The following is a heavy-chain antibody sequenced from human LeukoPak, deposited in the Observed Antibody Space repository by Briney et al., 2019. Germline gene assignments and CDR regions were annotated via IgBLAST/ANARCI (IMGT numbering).Heavy chain of an antibody. D-gene: IGHD2-8*01. Sequence: GGSLRLSCAASGFTFSDYYMTWLRRAPGKGLEWLSYISNSGSTVFYADSVKGRFTVSRDNAKRSLYLQIESLRDDDTAVYHCALGTINKDFYFGMDVWGQGTTVTVSS. V-gene: IGHV3-11*01. CDR2: ISNSGSTV. CDR3: ALGTINKDFYFGMDV. J-gene: IGHJ6*02. CDR1: GFTFSDYY.